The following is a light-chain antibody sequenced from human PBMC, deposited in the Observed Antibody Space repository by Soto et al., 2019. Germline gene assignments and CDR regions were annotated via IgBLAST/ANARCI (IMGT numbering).Light chain of an antibody. CDR3: QQTIIIPIT. Sequence: IQLTHSPSSLSACVGDRVTITCRASQGINTFLAWYQQKAGKAPKLLIYAASSLQSGVPSRFSGSGSGTDFTLTISSLQPEDFASYYRQQTIIIPITFGQGTRLEIK. CDR1: QGINTF. V-gene: IGKV1-39*01. CDR2: AAS. J-gene: IGKJ5*01.